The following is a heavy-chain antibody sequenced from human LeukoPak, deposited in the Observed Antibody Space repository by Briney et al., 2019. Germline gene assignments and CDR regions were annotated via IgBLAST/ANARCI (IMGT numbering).Heavy chain of an antibody. CDR3: ARARASGRSGFDY. CDR1: GFTFSSYA. CDR2: ISGSGGST. J-gene: IGHJ4*02. V-gene: IGHV3-23*01. Sequence: GGSLRLSCAASGFTFSSYAMSWVRQAPGKGLEWVSAISGSGGSTYYADSVKGRFTISRDNAKNSLDLQMNSLRDEDTAVYYCARARASGRSGFDYWGQGTLVTVSS. D-gene: IGHD2-15*01.